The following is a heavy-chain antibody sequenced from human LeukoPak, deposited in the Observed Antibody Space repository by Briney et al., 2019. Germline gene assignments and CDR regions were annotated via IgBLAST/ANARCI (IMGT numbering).Heavy chain of an antibody. CDR2: IHHSGST. CDR1: GGSVSSGSYY. D-gene: IGHD1-1*01. J-gene: IGHJ5*02. V-gene: IGHV4-61*01. CDR3: ARRPPSVTWRVNWFDP. Sequence: PSETLSLTCTVSGGSVSSGSYYWSWIPRPPGKGLEWIGEIHHSGSTNYNPSLKSRVTISVDTSKNQFSLKLSSVTAADTAVYYCARRPPSVTWRVNWFDPWGQGTLVTVSS.